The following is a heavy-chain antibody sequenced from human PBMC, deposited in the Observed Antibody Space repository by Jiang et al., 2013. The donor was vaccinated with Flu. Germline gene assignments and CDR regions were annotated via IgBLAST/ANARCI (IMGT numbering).Heavy chain of an antibody. CDR2: IWYDGSKK. D-gene: IGHD3-10*01. J-gene: IGHJ1*01. V-gene: IGHV3-30*02. CDR1: GFTFSSYV. Sequence: VQLVESGGGVVQPGGSLRLSCAASGFTFSSYVMHWVRQAPGKGLEWVASIWYDGSKKDYADSVKGRFTISRDNSENMLYLQMNSLRGEDTAVYYCAKDSWLIDGYFNQWGQGTLVTVSS. CDR3: AKDSWLIDGYFNQ.